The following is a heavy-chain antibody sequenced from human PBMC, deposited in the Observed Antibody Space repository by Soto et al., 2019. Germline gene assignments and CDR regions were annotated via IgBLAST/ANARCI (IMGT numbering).Heavy chain of an antibody. V-gene: IGHV4-59*01. J-gene: IGHJ6*02. CDR1: GGSITSSY. CDR2: IYDTGISGYTPST. CDR3: ARGEDAFFYYGLDV. Sequence: PSETLSLTCTVYGGSITSSYWSWIRRPPGKGLEWIAYIYDTGISGYTPSTSYNPSLKSRVTMSVDTSKSQFSLKLTSVTAADTAVHYCARGEDAFFYYGLDVWGQGITVTVSS.